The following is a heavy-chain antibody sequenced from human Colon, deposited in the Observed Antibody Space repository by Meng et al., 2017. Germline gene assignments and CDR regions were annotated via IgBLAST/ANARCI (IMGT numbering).Heavy chain of an antibody. CDR3: ARDSGYDKNWFDP. Sequence: QLPPHESGPGLVKPSGTLSLPYTVSGGSISSSSYYWGWIRQPPGKGLEWIGSIYYSGSTYYNPSLKSRVTISVDTSKNQFSLKLSSVTAADTAVYYCARDSGYDKNWFDPWGQGTLVTVSS. CDR2: IYYSGST. D-gene: IGHD5-12*01. J-gene: IGHJ5*02. V-gene: IGHV4-39*07. CDR1: GGSISSSSYY.